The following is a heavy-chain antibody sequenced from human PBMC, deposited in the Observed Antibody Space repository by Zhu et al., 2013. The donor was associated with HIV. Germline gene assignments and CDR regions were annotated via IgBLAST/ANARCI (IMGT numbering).Heavy chain of an antibody. CDR2: INPSGGST. D-gene: IGHD1-1*01. CDR1: GYTFTSYY. Sequence: QVQLVQSGAEVKKPGASVKVSCKASGYTFTSYYMHWVRQAPGQGLEWMGIINPSGGSTSYAQKFQGRVTMTRDTSTSTVYMELSSLRSEDTAVYYCARAPGTTYYYYGMDVWGQGTTVTVSS. J-gene: IGHJ6*02. CDR3: ARAPGTTYYYYGMDV. V-gene: IGHV1-46*01.